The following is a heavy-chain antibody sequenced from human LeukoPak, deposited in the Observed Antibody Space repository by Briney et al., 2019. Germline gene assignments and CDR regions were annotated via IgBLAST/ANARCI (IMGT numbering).Heavy chain of an antibody. V-gene: IGHV4-30-4*02. Sequence: SETLSLTCTVSGGSISSGDYYWSWIRQPPGKGLEWIGYIYYSGSTYYNPSLKSRVTISVDTSKNQFSLKLSSVTAADTAVYYCARGGYYDSSADYWGQGTLVTVSS. D-gene: IGHD3-22*01. J-gene: IGHJ4*02. CDR1: GGSISSGDYY. CDR2: IYYSGST. CDR3: ARGGYYDSSADY.